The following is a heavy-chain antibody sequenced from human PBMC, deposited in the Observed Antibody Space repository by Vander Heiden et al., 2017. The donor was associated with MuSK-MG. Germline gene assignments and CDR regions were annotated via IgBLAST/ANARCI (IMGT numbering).Heavy chain of an antibody. Sequence: QLRLQESGPGLVKPSETLSLHCAVSGVSLSTRGLYSAWIRQRPGRGPEWIANVYYSGNTYYSPSLKSRVTISMDVSKNQFSLKMRSVTAADTAVYYCARDWGGNFDPWGQGILVTVSS. CDR2: VYYSGNT. CDR1: GVSLSTRGLY. V-gene: IGHV4-39*07. CDR3: ARDWGGNFDP. J-gene: IGHJ5*02. D-gene: IGHD1-7*01.